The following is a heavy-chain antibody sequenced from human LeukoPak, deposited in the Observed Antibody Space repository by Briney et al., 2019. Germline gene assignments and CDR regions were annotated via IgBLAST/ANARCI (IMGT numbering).Heavy chain of an antibody. Sequence: GGSLRLSCAASGFTFSSYAMHWVRQAPGKGLEWVAVISYDGSNKYHADSVKGRFTISRDNSKNTLYLQMNSLRAEDTAVYYCARDGGNYYYGMDVWGQGTTVTVSS. CDR1: GFTFSSYA. CDR3: ARDGGNYYYGMDV. CDR2: ISYDGSNK. V-gene: IGHV3-30-3*01. J-gene: IGHJ6*02.